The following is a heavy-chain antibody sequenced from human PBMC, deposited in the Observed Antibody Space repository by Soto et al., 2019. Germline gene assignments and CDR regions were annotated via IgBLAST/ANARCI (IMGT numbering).Heavy chain of an antibody. CDR3: ARDTTRLGIDYGDYELSDY. CDR1: GFTFSSYA. Sequence: QVQLVESGGGVVQPGRSLRLSCAASGFTFSSYAMHWVRQAPGKGLEWVAVISYDGSNKYYADSVKGRFTISRDNSKNTLYLQMNSLRAEDTAVYYCARDTTRLGIDYGDYELSDYWGQGTLVTVSS. D-gene: IGHD4-17*01. V-gene: IGHV3-30-3*01. J-gene: IGHJ4*02. CDR2: ISYDGSNK.